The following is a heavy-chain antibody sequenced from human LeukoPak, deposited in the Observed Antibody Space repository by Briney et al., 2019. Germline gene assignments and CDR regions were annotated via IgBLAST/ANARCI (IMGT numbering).Heavy chain of an antibody. CDR2: INHSGST. Sequence: SETLSLTCAVYGGSFSGYNWSWIRQPPGKGLEWIGEINHSGSTNYNPSLKSRVNISVDTSKNQFSLNLTSVTAADTAVYYCARDIQWLRGGVYYLDDWGQGTLVTVSS. V-gene: IGHV4-34*01. D-gene: IGHD5-12*01. J-gene: IGHJ4*02. CDR1: GGSFSGYN. CDR3: ARDIQWLRGGVYYLDD.